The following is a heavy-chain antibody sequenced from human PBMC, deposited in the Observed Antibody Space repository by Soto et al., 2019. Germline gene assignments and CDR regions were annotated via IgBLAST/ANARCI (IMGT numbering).Heavy chain of an antibody. Sequence: QIALKESGPTLVKPTQTLTLTCTFSGFSLSTSGVGVGWIRQPPGEALEWLALIFWNDDKRYSPSLKSRLTITKDTSKNQVVLRMTNMDPVDTATYYCAHRLYCSSPSCFNSWAFDIWGQGTMVTVSS. CDR3: AHRLYCSSPSCFNSWAFDI. CDR2: IFWNDDK. V-gene: IGHV2-5*01. D-gene: IGHD2-2*01. J-gene: IGHJ3*02. CDR1: GFSLSTSGVG.